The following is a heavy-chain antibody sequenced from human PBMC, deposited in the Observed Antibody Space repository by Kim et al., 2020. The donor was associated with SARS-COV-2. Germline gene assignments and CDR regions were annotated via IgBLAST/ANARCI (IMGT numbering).Heavy chain of an antibody. CDR1: GFTFSSYA. CDR3: ANHRRRSDYDFWCGYYEVPDAFDI. V-gene: IGHV3-23*01. CDR2: ISGSGGST. J-gene: IGHJ3*02. Sequence: GGSLRLSCAASGFTFSSYAMSWVRQAPGKGLEWVSSISGSGGSTYYADSVKGRFTISRDNSKNTLYLQMNSLRAEDTAVYYCANHRRRSDYDFWCGYYEVPDAFDIWGKGTMVTVSS. D-gene: IGHD3-3*01.